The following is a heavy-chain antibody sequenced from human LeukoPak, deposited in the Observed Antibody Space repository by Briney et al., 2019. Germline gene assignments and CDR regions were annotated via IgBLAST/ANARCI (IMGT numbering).Heavy chain of an antibody. CDR1: GYSFSDYY. Sequence: GGSLRLSCAASGYSFSDYYMSWIRQAPGKGLEWFSYISSPGSTTYYADSVKGRFTISRDNAKNSLSLQMNSLRADDTAVYYGASGIQPRLSWFFDLWGRGTLVTVSS. J-gene: IGHJ2*01. D-gene: IGHD5-18*01. V-gene: IGHV3-11*01. CDR2: ISSPGSTT. CDR3: ASGIQPRLSWFFDL.